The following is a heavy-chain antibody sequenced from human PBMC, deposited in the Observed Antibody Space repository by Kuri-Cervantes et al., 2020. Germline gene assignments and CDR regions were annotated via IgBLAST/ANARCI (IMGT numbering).Heavy chain of an antibody. V-gene: IGHV2-5*02. CDR2: IYWDDDK. Sequence: SGPTLVKPTQTLTLTCTFSGFSLSTSGVGVGWIRQPPGKALEWLALIYWDDDKRYSPSLKSRLTITKDTSKNQVVLTMTNMDPVDTATYCCAHRGYGSAGHWFDPWGQGTLVTVSS. D-gene: IGHD3-10*01. J-gene: IGHJ5*02. CDR1: GFSLSTSGVG. CDR3: AHRGYGSAGHWFDP.